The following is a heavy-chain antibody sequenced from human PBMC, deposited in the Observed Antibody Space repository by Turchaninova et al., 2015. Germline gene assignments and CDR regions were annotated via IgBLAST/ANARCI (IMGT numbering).Heavy chain of an antibody. Sequence: QVQLQDSGPGLVKPSETLSLTCAASDYSFTSGDYWVGSRQRPKKGLEWVGSIFHSGSTYYNPSLKSRVTISVDTSKNQFFLKLSSVTAADTAVYYCARRGNYDFVGDVDYWGQGTLVTVSS. D-gene: IGHD3-3*01. J-gene: IGHJ4*02. CDR2: IFHSGST. V-gene: IGHV4-38-2*01. CDR1: DYSFTSGDY. CDR3: ARRGNYDFVGDVDY.